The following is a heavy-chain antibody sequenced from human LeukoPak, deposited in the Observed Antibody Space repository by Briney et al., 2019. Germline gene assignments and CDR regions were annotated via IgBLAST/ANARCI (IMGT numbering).Heavy chain of an antibody. CDR3: ANSYCSSTSCSENYYGMDV. V-gene: IGHV3-74*01. CDR1: GFTFSSYW. Sequence: PGGSLRLSCAASGFTFSSYWMHWVRQAPGKGLVWVSRINSDGGSTRYADSVKGRFTISRDNAKNTLYLQMNSLRAEDTAVYYCANSYCSSTSCSENYYGMDVWGQGTTVTVSS. J-gene: IGHJ6*02. CDR2: INSDGGST. D-gene: IGHD2-2*01.